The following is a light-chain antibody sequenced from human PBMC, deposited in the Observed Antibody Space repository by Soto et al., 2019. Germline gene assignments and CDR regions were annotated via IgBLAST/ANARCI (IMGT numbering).Light chain of an antibody. CDR1: TPNIGSNL. Sequence: QSVLPQAPSASGTPGQGVTISGSERTPNIGSNLVNWYRHPPGTAPKLLIHSNNQRPSGVPDRFSGSKSGTSASLAISGLQSEDEADYYCAAWDDSLNGLLFGGGTKLTVL. J-gene: IGLJ3*02. CDR2: SNN. V-gene: IGLV1-44*01. CDR3: AAWDDSLNGLL.